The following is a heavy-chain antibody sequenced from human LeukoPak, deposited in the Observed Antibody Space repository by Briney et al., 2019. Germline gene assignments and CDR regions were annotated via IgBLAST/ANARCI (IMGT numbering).Heavy chain of an antibody. CDR2: IWYDGSNK. D-gene: IGHD4-17*01. Sequence: GGPLRPSWPPLGFPLSTYGRPWAAQPPGRGRGGGAVIWYDGSNKYYADSVKGRFTISRDNSKNTLYLQMNSLRAEDTAVYYCARDHLPGGDYLYFQHWGQGTLVTVSS. V-gene: IGHV3-33*01. CDR1: GFPLSTYG. CDR3: ARDHLPGGDYLYFQH. J-gene: IGHJ1*01.